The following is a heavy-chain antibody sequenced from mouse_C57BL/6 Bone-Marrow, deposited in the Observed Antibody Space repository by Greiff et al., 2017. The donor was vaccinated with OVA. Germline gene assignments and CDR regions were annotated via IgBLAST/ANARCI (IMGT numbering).Heavy chain of an antibody. V-gene: IGHV2-5*01. CDR3: AKKGSSYYYAMDY. Sequence: QVHVKQSGPGLVQPSQSLSITCTVSGFSLTSYGVHWVRQSPGKGLEWLGVIWRGGSTDYNAAFMSRLSITKDNSKSQVFFKMNSLQADDTAIYYCAKKGSSYYYAMDYWGQGTSVTVSS. CDR2: IWRGGST. D-gene: IGHD1-1*01. CDR1: GFSLTSYG. J-gene: IGHJ4*01.